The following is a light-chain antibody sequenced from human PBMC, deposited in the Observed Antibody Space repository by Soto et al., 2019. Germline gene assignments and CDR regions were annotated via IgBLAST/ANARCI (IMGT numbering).Light chain of an antibody. Sequence: NFMLTQPHSVSESPGKTVTISCTRSSGSIAINYVQWYQQRPGSAPTIVMSGNDQRPSGVPERFSGSVDSSSDSASLTISGLKTEDEADYYCQSYDSFNRAVLGGGTKLTVL. V-gene: IGLV6-57*04. CDR2: GND. J-gene: IGLJ2*01. CDR1: SGSIAINY. CDR3: QSYDSFNRAV.